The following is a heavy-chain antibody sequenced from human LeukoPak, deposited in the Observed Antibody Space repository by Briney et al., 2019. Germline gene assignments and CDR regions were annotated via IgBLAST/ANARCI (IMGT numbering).Heavy chain of an antibody. D-gene: IGHD3-16*02. J-gene: IGHJ4*02. Sequence: GGSLRLSCAASGFTFNFYDIFWVRQAPGKGLEWVSAISGSGGSTYYADSVKGRFTISRDNSKNTLYLQMNSLRAEDTAVYYCAKDLEGDYVWGSYRYTGAFDYWGQGTLVTVSS. CDR1: GFTFNFYD. V-gene: IGHV3-23*01. CDR2: ISGSGGST. CDR3: AKDLEGDYVWGSYRYTGAFDY.